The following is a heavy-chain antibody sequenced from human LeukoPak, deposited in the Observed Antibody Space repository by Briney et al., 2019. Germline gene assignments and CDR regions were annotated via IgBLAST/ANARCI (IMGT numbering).Heavy chain of an antibody. D-gene: IGHD3-22*01. CDR2: ISAYNGNT. Sequence: ASVKVSCKASGHTSISYGISWVRQAPGQGLEWMGRISAYNGNTNYAQKLQGRVTMTTDTSTSTAYMELRSLRSDDTAVYYCARGYDSSGYYSEGLFHIWGQGTMVTVSS. J-gene: IGHJ3*02. CDR3: ARGYDSSGYYSEGLFHI. CDR1: GHTSISYG. V-gene: IGHV1-18*01.